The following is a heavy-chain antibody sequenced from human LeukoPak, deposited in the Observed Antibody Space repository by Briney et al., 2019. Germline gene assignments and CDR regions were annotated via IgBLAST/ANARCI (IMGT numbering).Heavy chain of an antibody. CDR2: ISAYNGNT. J-gene: IGHJ4*02. Sequence: ASVKVSCTASGYTFTSYGISWVRQAPGQGLEWMGWISAYNGNTNYAQKLQGRVTMTTDTSTSTAYMELRSLRSDDTAVYYCARQSDYGDYSRNFDYWGQGTLVTVSS. D-gene: IGHD4-17*01. CDR3: ARQSDYGDYSRNFDY. V-gene: IGHV1-18*01. CDR1: GYTFTSYG.